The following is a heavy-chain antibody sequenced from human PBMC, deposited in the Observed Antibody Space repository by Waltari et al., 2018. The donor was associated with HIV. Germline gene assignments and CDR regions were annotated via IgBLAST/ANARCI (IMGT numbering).Heavy chain of an antibody. CDR3: AKDQEYLSTMIAAFDI. CDR2: IRYDGSNK. D-gene: IGHD3-22*01. Sequence: QVQLVESGGGVVQPGGSLRLSCAASGFTFSSYGMPWVRQAPGKGLEWVAFIRYDGSNKYYADSVKGRFTISRDNSKNTLYLQMNSLRAEDTAVYYCAKDQEYLSTMIAAFDIWGQGTMVTVSS. V-gene: IGHV3-30*02. J-gene: IGHJ3*02. CDR1: GFTFSSYG.